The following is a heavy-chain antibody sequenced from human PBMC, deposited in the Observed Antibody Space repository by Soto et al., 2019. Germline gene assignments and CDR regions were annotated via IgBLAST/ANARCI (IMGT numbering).Heavy chain of an antibody. Sequence: ASVKVSCKASGGTFSSYTISWVRQAPGQGLEWMGRISAYSGNTNYAQKLQGRVTMTTDTSTSTAYMELRSLRSDDTAVYHCASRDSSGADAFDIWGQGTMVPVS. CDR2: ISAYSGNT. J-gene: IGHJ3*02. CDR1: GGTFSSYT. V-gene: IGHV1-18*01. D-gene: IGHD3-22*01. CDR3: ASRDSSGADAFDI.